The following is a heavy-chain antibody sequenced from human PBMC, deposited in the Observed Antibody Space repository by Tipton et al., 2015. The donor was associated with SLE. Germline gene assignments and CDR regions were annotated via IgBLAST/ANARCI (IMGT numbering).Heavy chain of an antibody. CDR2: INHSGST. J-gene: IGHJ1*01. V-gene: IGHV4-38-2*01. Sequence: GLVKPSDTLSLTCSIYSYTISSHYYWGWIRQPPGKGLEWIGEINHSGSTKYNPSLKSRVTISVDTSKNQFSLKLSSVTAADTAVYYCARLRIVGATSPFQHWGQGTLVTVSS. CDR3: ARLRIVGATSPFQH. D-gene: IGHD1-26*01. CDR1: SYTISSHYY.